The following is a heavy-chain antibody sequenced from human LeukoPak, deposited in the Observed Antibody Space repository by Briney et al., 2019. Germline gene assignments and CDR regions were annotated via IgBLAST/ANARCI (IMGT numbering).Heavy chain of an antibody. V-gene: IGHV4-59*08. D-gene: IGHD2-15*01. CDR1: GGSISSYY. CDR3: ARSYCSGGSCWVYFDY. Sequence: SETLSLTCTVSGGSISSYYWSWIRQPPGKGLEWIGNIYYSGSTNYNPSLRSRVTISVDTSKNQFSLKLSSVTAADTATYYCARSYCSGGSCWVYFDYWGQGTLVTVSS. CDR2: IYYSGST. J-gene: IGHJ4*02.